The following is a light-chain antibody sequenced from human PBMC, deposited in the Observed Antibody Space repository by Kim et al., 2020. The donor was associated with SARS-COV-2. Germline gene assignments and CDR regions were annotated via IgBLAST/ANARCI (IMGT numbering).Light chain of an antibody. CDR3: QQYNNWPYT. Sequence: EIVMTQSPATLSVSPGERATLSCRASQSVSSNLAGYQQKPGQAPRLLIYGASTRATGIPSRFSGSGSGTEFTLTISSLQSEDFAVYSCQQYNNWPYTFGQGTKLEI. V-gene: IGKV3-15*01. CDR1: QSVSSN. CDR2: GAS. J-gene: IGKJ2*01.